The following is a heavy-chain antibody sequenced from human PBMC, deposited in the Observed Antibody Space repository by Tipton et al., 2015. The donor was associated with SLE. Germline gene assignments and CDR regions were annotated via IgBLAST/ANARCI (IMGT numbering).Heavy chain of an antibody. V-gene: IGHV6-1*01. CDR3: ARAGGGDSNWFDP. CDR1: GDSVSSNSAA. J-gene: IGHJ5*02. Sequence: PGLVKPSQTLSLTCAISGDSVSSNSAAWNWIRQSPSRGLEWLGRTYYMSKWYNDYAVSVKSRIIINPDTSKNQFSLKLSSVTAADTAVYYCARAGGGDSNWFDPWGQGTLVTVSS. D-gene: IGHD2-21*01. CDR2: TYYMSKWYN.